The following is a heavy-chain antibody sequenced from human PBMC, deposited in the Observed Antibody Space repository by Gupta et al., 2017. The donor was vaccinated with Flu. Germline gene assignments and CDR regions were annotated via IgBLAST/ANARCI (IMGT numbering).Heavy chain of an antibody. CDR2: ISYIGNT. V-gene: IGHV4-59*01. CDR1: SSYS. J-gene: IGHJ4*02. D-gene: IGHD3-22*01. CDR3: ATHGGYFDTSVYSDY. Sequence: SSYSWSWIRQPPGKGLEWVGYISYIGNTNYNPSLKSRVTISLDTSKNQFSLKLSSVTAADTAVYYCATHGGYFDTSVYSDYWGQGTLVTVSS.